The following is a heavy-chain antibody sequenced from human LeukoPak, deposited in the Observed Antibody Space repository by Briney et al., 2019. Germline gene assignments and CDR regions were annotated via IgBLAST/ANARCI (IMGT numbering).Heavy chain of an antibody. CDR1: GFTFSSYS. CDR3: ARDSPVSVTTLDY. Sequence: LPGGSLRLSCAASGFTFSSYSMNWVRQAPGKGLEWVSYISSSSSTIYYADSVKGRFTISRDNAKNSLYLQMNSLRAEDTAVYYCARDSPVSVTTLDYWGQGTLVTVSS. CDR2: ISSSSSTI. J-gene: IGHJ4*02. V-gene: IGHV3-48*01. D-gene: IGHD4-17*01.